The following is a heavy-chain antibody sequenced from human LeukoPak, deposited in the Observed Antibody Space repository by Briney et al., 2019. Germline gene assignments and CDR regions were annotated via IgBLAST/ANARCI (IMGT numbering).Heavy chain of an antibody. Sequence: GGSLRLSCAASGFTFSSYAMNWVRQAPGKGLEWVSGISGNGGSIYYADSVKGRFTISRDNAKNSLYLQMNSLRAEDTAVYYCASQGYDYWGQGTLVTVSS. V-gene: IGHV3-21*01. J-gene: IGHJ4*02. CDR2: ISGNGGSI. D-gene: IGHD2-15*01. CDR3: ASQGYDY. CDR1: GFTFSSYA.